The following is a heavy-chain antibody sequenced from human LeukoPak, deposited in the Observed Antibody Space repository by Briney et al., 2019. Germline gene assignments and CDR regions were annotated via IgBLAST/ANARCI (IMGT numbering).Heavy chain of an antibody. D-gene: IGHD3-10*01. V-gene: IGHV3-23*01. CDR1: GFTFSSYA. J-gene: IGHJ4*02. Sequence: GGSLRLSCAASGFTFSSYAMTWVRQAPGKGLEWVSTISGSGDNTYYADSVKGRFTISRDNSKDTLFLQMNSLRAEDTAIYYCAKHRIVRGIITEYYFDYWGPGAPVTVSS. CDR3: AKHRIVRGIITEYYFDY. CDR2: ISGSGDNT.